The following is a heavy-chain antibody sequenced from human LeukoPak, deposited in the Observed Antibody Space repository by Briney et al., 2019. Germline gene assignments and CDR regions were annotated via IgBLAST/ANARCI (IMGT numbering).Heavy chain of an antibody. Sequence: PGGSLRLSCAASGFTFSSYAMGWVRQAPGKGLEWVSAISGSGGSTYYADSVKGRFTISRDNSKNTLYLQMNSLRAEDTAVYYCAKPRYFDWLAFDYWGQGTLVTVSS. V-gene: IGHV3-23*01. CDR2: ISGSGGST. CDR3: AKPRYFDWLAFDY. J-gene: IGHJ4*02. D-gene: IGHD3-9*01. CDR1: GFTFSSYA.